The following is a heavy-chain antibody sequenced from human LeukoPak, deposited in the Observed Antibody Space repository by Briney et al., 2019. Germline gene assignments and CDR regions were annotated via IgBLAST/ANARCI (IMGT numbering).Heavy chain of an antibody. J-gene: IGHJ3*02. CDR3: ASPSSTSSGLAFDI. D-gene: IGHD2-2*01. Sequence: GASVKVSCKASGGTFSSYAISWVRQAPGQELEWMGGIIPIFGTANYAQKFQGRVTITADESTSTAYMELSSLRSEDTAVYYCASPSSTSSGLAFDIWGQGTMVTVSS. V-gene: IGHV1-69*01. CDR1: GGTFSSYA. CDR2: IIPIFGTA.